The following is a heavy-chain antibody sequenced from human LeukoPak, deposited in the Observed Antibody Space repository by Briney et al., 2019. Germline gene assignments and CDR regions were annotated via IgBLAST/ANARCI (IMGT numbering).Heavy chain of an antibody. V-gene: IGHV1-69*04. CDR1: GGTFSSYA. D-gene: IGHD3-10*01. CDR2: IIPILGIA. J-gene: IGHJ5*02. CDR3: ARDYQSLDGALMVRGVSLWFDP. Sequence: GASVKVSCKASGGTFSSYAISWVRQAPRQGLEWMGRIIPILGIANYAQKFQGRVTITADKSTSTAYMELSSLRSEDTAVYYCARDYQSLDGALMVRGVSLWFDPWGQGTLVTASS.